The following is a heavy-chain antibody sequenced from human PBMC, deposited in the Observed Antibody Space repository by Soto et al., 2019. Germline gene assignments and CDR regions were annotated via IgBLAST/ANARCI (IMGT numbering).Heavy chain of an antibody. J-gene: IGHJ6*02. CDR1: GFTFSSYG. CDR2: ISYDGSNK. Sequence: QVQLVESGGGVVQPGRSLRLSCAASGFTFSSYGMHWVRQAPGKGLEWVAVISYDGSNKYYADSVKGRFTISRDNSKNTLYLQMNRLRAEDTAVYYCAKDRDDDGDYRGPYYYGMDVWGQGTTVTVSS. D-gene: IGHD4-17*01. CDR3: AKDRDDDGDYRGPYYYGMDV. V-gene: IGHV3-30*18.